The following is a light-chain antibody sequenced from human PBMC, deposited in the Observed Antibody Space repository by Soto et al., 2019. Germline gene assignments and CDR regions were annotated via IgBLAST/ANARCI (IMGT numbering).Light chain of an antibody. CDR2: GVS. V-gene: IGKV3-15*01. CDR3: QQYNNWPPGT. Sequence: EIVLTQSPGTLSLSPGERATLSCRASQSVSSSYLAWYQQKPGQAPRLLIYGVSTRATGIPARFSGSGSGTEFTLTITSLQSEDFAVYYCQQYNNWPPGTFGQGTKVDI. CDR1: QSVSSSY. J-gene: IGKJ1*01.